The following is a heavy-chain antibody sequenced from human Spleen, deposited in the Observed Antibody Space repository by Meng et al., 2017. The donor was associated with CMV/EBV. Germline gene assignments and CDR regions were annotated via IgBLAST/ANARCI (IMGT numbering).Heavy chain of an antibody. CDR1: GFSLSTSGVG. D-gene: IGHD6-25*01. V-gene: IGHV2-5*02. CDR3: AHRPNPGSSAGREGWYNWFDP. Sequence: QIPLKESCPTLVKPTPTPTLTFTFSGFSLSTSGVGVGWIRQPPGKALEWLALIYWDDDKRYSPSLKSRLTITKDTSKNQVVLTMTNMDPVDTATYYCAHRPNPGSSAGREGWYNWFDPWGQGTLVTVSS. J-gene: IGHJ5*02. CDR2: IYWDDDK.